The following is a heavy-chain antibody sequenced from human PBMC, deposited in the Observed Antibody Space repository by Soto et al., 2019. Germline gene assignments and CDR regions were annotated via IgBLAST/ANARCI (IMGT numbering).Heavy chain of an antibody. CDR2: ISSSGSTI. Sequence: GGSLRLSCAASGFTFSDYYMSWIRQAPGKGLEWVSYISSSGSTIYYADSVKGRFTISRDNAKNSLYLQMNSLRAEDTAVYYCAGDSLDFWSGYPNWFDPRGQGTLVTVSS. CDR1: GFTFSDYY. CDR3: AGDSLDFWSGYPNWFDP. J-gene: IGHJ5*02. D-gene: IGHD3-3*01. V-gene: IGHV3-11*01.